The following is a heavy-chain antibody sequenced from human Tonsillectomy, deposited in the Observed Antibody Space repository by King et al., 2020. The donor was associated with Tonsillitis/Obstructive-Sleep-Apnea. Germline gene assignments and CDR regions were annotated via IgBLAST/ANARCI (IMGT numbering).Heavy chain of an antibody. CDR1: GGTFGSYA. CDR3: ASGGGHIVVMAAYTFYL. Sequence: VQLVQSGAEVKEPGSSVKISCKASGGTFGSYAMSWVRQAPGQGLEWMGGIIPGSRTPDYAQKFQGRVTITADDYTTTAYMELSSLRSEDTAIYYCASGGGHIVVMAAYTFYLWGQGTMVAVSS. J-gene: IGHJ3*01. D-gene: IGHD2-21*02. V-gene: IGHV1-69*01. CDR2: IIPGSRTP.